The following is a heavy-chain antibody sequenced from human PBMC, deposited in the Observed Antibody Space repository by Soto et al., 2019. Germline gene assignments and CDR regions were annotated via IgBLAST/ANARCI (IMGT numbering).Heavy chain of an antibody. CDR2: ISYDGSNK. J-gene: IGHJ4*02. CDR3: ARRATMYDILTGYYIDY. V-gene: IGHV3-30-3*01. D-gene: IGHD3-9*01. CDR1: GYTFSNYA. Sequence: QVHLVESGGGVVQPGRSLRLSCGASGYTFSNYAMHWVRQAPGKGLEWVAVISYDGSNKHYADSVKGRFTISRDNSKNTLYLQMNSLRAEDTAVYYCARRATMYDILTGYYIDYWGQGTLVTVSS.